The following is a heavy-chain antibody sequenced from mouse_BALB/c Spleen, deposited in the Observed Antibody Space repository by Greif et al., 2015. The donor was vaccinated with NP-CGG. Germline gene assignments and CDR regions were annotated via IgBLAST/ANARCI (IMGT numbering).Heavy chain of an antibody. CDR2: IYPYNGGT. V-gene: IGHV1S29*02. Sequence: EVKLMESGPELVKPGASVKISCKASGYTFTDYNMHWVKQSHGKSLEWIGYIYPYNGGTGYNQKFKSKATLTVDNSSSTAYMELRSLTSEDSAVYYCARSGYGNPWFAYWGQGTLVTVSA. J-gene: IGHJ3*01. CDR1: GYTFTDYN. CDR3: ARSGYGNPWFAY. D-gene: IGHD2-10*02.